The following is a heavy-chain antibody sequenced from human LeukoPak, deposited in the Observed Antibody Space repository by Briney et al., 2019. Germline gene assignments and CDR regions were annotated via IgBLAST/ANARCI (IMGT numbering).Heavy chain of an antibody. D-gene: IGHD3-10*01. Sequence: ASVKVSCKTSGYTFTTYAMNWVRQAPGQRLEWMGWINTGNGHTKYSQEFQDRVTITRDTSASTAYMELSSLRSDDMAIYFCTRGAKFRFYGSGTYYTSLPFDPWGQGTLVTVSS. CDR3: TRGAKFRFYGSGTYYTSLPFDP. CDR1: GYTFTTYA. V-gene: IGHV1-3*03. CDR2: INTGNGHT. J-gene: IGHJ5*02.